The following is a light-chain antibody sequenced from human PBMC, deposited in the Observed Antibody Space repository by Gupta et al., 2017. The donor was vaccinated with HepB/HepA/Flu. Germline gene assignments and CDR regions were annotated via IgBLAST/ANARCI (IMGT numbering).Light chain of an antibody. V-gene: IGLV1-44*01. CDR3: AAWDDSLNGLYV. CDR2: NND. CDR1: RSNIGSNA. J-gene: IGLJ1*01. Sequence: QSVLTQPPSVSGTPGQRVTISCSGGRSNIGSNAVKWYQQLPEAAPKLLIHNNDQRPSGVPDRFSGSKSGTSASLAISGLQSEDEADYCCAAWDDSLNGLYVFGTGTKVTVL.